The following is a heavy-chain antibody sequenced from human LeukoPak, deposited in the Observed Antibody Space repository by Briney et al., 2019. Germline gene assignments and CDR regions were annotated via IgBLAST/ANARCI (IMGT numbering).Heavy chain of an antibody. CDR1: GYTFTSYA. J-gene: IGHJ3*02. V-gene: IGHV7-4-1*02. CDR2: INTNTGNP. D-gene: IGHD2-21*01. CDR3: ARRVKGHAFDI. Sequence: ASVKVSCKASGYTFTSYAMNWVRQAPGQGLEWMGWINTNTGNPTYAQGFTGRFVFSLDTSVTTTYLQISTLKAEDTAVYYCARRVKGHAFDIWGQGTMVTVSS.